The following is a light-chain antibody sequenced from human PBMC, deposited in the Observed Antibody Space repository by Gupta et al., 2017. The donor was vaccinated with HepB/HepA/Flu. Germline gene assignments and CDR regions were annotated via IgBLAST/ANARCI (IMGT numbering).Light chain of an antibody. CDR2: GNT. CDR3: QSYDSSLITPV. V-gene: IGLV1-40*01. J-gene: IGLJ2*01. Sequence: QSVLTQPPSVSGAPGQQVTISCTGSSSNIGAGYDVHWYQQLPGTAPKLLIYGNTNRPSGVPDRFSGSKSGTSASLAITGLQAEDEADYYGQSYDSSLITPVFGGGTKLTGL. CDR1: SSNIGAGYD.